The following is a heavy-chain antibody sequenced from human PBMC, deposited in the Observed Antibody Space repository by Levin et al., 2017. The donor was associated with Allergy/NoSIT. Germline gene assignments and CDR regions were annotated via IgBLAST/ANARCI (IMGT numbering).Heavy chain of an antibody. V-gene: IGHV7-4-1*02. J-gene: IGHJ4*02. D-gene: IGHD3-3*01. Sequence: GESLKISCKASGYTFTSYAMNWVRQAPGQGLEWMGWINTNTGNPTYAQGFTGRFVFSLDTSVSTAYLQISSLKAEDTAVYYCARDYYDFWSGYYGLWGQGTLVTVSS. CDR2: INTNTGNP. CDR3: ARDYYDFWSGYYGL. CDR1: GYTFTSYA.